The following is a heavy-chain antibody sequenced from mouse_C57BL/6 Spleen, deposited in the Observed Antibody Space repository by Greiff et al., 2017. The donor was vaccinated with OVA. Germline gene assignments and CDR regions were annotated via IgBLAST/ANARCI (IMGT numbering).Heavy chain of an antibody. CDR1: GFTFNTYA. D-gene: IGHD1-1*01. V-gene: IGHV10-3*01. CDR3: VRRGYYYGSSYYAMDY. J-gene: IGHJ4*01. CDR2: IRSKSSNYAT. Sequence: EVQRVESGGGLVQPKGSLKLSCAASGFTFNTYAMHWVRQAPGKGLEWVARIRSKSSNYATYYADSVKDRFTISRDDSQSMLYLQMNNLKTEDTAMYYCVRRGYYYGSSYYAMDYWGQGTSVTVSS.